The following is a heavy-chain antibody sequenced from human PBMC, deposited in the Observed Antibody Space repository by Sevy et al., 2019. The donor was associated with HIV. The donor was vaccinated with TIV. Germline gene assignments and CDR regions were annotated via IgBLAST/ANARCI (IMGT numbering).Heavy chain of an antibody. Sequence: GGSLRLSCAASGFTFRSYGMHWVRQAPGKGLEWVALIRYDGTTKYYADSVKGRFTISRDNSKNTLYLQMNSLRPEDTSVYYCAKGLGMVQGALLSEDLWGQGTMVTVSS. CDR3: AKGLGMVQGALLSEDL. CDR2: IRYDGTTK. V-gene: IGHV3-30*02. CDR1: GFTFRSYG. D-gene: IGHD3-10*01. J-gene: IGHJ3*01.